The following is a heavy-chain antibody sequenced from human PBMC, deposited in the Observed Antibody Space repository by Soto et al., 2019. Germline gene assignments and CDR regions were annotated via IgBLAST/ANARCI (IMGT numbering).Heavy chain of an antibody. CDR2: ISYDGSNK. CDR3: AKDRDIVVVPAAIVDY. J-gene: IGHJ4*02. Sequence: SLRLSCAASGFTFSSYGMHWVRQAPGKGLEWVAVISYDGSNKYYADSVKGRFTISRDNSKNTLYLQMNSLRAEDTAVYYCAKDRDIVVVPAAIVDYWGQGTQGT. CDR1: GFTFSSYG. D-gene: IGHD2-2*01. V-gene: IGHV3-30*18.